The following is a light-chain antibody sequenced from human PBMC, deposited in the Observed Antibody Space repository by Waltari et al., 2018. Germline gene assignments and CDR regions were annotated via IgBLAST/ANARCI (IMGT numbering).Light chain of an antibody. CDR1: TDVRASHL. CDR3: CTFTSSGTWV. Sequence: QSALTQPATVSGSPGQSLPISCTTDVRASHLLSWYQQRPGTAPKLKIYGATKRPSGVSDRFSGSKSVNTASLTISGLQAEDEADYYCCTFTSSGTWVFGGGTKLTVL. J-gene: IGLJ2*01. V-gene: IGLV2-23*01. CDR2: GAT.